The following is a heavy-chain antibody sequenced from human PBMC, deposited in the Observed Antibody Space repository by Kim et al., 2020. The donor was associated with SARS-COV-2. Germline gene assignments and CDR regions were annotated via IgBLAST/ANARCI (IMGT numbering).Heavy chain of an antibody. CDR1: GFTVSSNY. CDR2: IYSGGST. J-gene: IGHJ3*02. V-gene: IGHV3-53*01. CDR3: ARGGRLQWEAFDI. Sequence: GGSLRLSCAASGFTVSSNYMSWVRQAPGKGLEWVSVIYSGGSTYYADSVKGRFTISRDNSKNTLYLQMNSLRAEDTAVYYCARGGRLQWEAFDIWGQGTMVTVSS. D-gene: IGHD6-25*01.